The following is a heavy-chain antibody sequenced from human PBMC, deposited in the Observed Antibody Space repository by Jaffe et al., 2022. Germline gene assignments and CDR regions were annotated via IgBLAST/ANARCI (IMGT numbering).Heavy chain of an antibody. Sequence: QLQLQESGPGLVKPSETLSLTCTVSGGSITSTTYYWGWIRQPPGKGLEWIASIYYSGKAYYNPSLKGRVTISEDTSKNQFSLRLLSVAAADTAVYFCTAYCTSERCHPNFDYWGQGTLVAVSS. J-gene: IGHJ4*02. CDR3: TAYCTSERCHPNFDY. D-gene: IGHD2-8*02. CDR2: IYYSGKA. CDR1: GGSITSTTYY. V-gene: IGHV4-39*01.